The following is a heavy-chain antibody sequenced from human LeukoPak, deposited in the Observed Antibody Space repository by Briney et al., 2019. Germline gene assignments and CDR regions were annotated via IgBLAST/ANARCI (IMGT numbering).Heavy chain of an antibody. J-gene: IGHJ4*02. Sequence: PGGSLRLSCAASGFTFSNNYMSWVRQAPGKGLEWGSVIYSGGSTYYADSVKGRFTFSRDNSKNTLYLQMNSLRAEDTAVYYCARDEYYYGSGTKTLDYWGQGSLVTVSS. D-gene: IGHD3-10*01. CDR2: IYSGGST. V-gene: IGHV3-66*02. CDR1: GFTFSNNY. CDR3: ARDEYYYGSGTKTLDY.